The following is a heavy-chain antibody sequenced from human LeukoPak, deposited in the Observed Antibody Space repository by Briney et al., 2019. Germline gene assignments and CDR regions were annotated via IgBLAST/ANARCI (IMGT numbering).Heavy chain of an antibody. CDR3: ARGTGWPHFDY. CDR2: TYYKSAWYN. D-gene: IGHD6-19*01. Sequence: SQTLSLTCAISGDSVSRDSIAWNWIRQSPSRGLEWLGRTYYKSAWYNDYAVHMKSRIPISPDTSKNQFSLQLNSVTPDDTAVYYCARGTGWPHFDYWGQGILVTVSS. J-gene: IGHJ4*02. CDR1: GDSVSRDSIA. V-gene: IGHV6-1*01.